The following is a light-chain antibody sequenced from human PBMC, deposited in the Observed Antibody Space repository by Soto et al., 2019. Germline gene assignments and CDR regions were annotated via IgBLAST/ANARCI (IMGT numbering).Light chain of an antibody. V-gene: IGKV3-15*01. CDR3: QQCHNCPLT. J-gene: IGKJ2*01. CDR1: QSISSK. CDR2: GAS. Sequence: EIVMTQSPATLSVSPGESATLSCRASQSISSKLAWYQQKPGQPPMLLIYGASTSATGVPARFTGSGSGSDFTLTISWLQSEDFAVYYCQQCHNCPLTCGQGTRVEI.